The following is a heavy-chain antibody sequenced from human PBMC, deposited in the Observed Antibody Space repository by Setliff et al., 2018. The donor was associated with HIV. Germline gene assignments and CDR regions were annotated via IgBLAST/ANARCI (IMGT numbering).Heavy chain of an antibody. V-gene: IGHV1-46*01. CDR1: GYTFTSYY. CDR2: INPSSGST. J-gene: IGHJ4*03. Sequence: GASVKVSCKASGYTFTSYYMHWVRQAPGQGLEWMGIINPSSGSTTYAQKFQGRVTMTRDTSTSTVYMELSSLISDDTAVYYCAREERYYDGKGALDYWGRGTMVTVSS. D-gene: IGHD3-22*01. CDR3: AREERYYDGKGALDY.